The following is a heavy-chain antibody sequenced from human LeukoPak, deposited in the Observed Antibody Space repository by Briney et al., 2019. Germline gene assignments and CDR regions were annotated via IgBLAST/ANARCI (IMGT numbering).Heavy chain of an antibody. D-gene: IGHD6-13*01. CDR1: GHTLSSNSAA. J-gene: IGHJ3*02. V-gene: IGHV6-1*01. CDR3: ARKQPRGAFDI. CDR2: TYYTYKSYN. Sequence: SQTLSLTWHLSGHTLSSNSAAWNWLRQSPSRGLEWLGRTYYTYKSYNDYAVSLKSRITINPDTSKNQFSLQLNSVTPEVTAVYYCARKQPRGAFDIGGQGTMVTVS.